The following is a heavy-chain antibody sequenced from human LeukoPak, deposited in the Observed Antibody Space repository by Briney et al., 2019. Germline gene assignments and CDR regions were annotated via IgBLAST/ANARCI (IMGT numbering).Heavy chain of an antibody. CDR1: GGTFSSYA. CDR2: IIPIFGTA. CDR3: ATGIWFGELGSSYGMDV. J-gene: IGHJ6*02. Sequence: ASVKVSCKASGGTFSSYAISWVRQAPGQGLEWMGGIIPIFGTANYAQKFQGRVTITADESTSTAYMELSSLRSEDTAVYYCATGIWFGELGSSYGMDVWGQGTTVTASS. V-gene: IGHV1-69*13. D-gene: IGHD3-10*01.